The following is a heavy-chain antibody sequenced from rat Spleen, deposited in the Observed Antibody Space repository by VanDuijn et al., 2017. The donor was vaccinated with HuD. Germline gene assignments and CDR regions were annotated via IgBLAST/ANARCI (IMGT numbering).Heavy chain of an antibody. D-gene: IGHD1-11*01. V-gene: IGHV5-19*01. CDR1: GFTFSNHD. Sequence: EVQLVESGGGLVQPGRSLKLSCAASGFTFSNHDMAWVRQAPTKGLEWIASISPSGGSTCYRDSVKGRFTISRDNAKSTLYLQMDSLRSEDTAIYYCARDGTEGIDYWGQGVMVTVSS. CDR3: ARDGTEGIDY. J-gene: IGHJ2*01. CDR2: ISPSGGST.